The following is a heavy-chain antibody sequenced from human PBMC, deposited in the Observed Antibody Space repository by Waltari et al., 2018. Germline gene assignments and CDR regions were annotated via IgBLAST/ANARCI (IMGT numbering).Heavy chain of an antibody. D-gene: IGHD2-8*02. CDR2: IYYSGST. CDR1: GGSISSSSYY. Sequence: CTVSGGSISSSSYYWGWIRQPPGKGLEWIGSIYYSGSTYYNPSLKSRVTISVDTSKNQFSLKLSSVTAADTAVYYCAAWGTSVWGQGTLVTVSS. J-gene: IGHJ4*02. CDR3: AAWGTSV. V-gene: IGHV4-39*01.